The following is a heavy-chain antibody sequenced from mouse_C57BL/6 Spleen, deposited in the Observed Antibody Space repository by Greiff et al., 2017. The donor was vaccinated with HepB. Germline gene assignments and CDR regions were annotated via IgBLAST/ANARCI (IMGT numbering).Heavy chain of an antibody. CDR3: ARVDYDKAYYYAMDY. V-gene: IGHV1-76*01. J-gene: IGHJ4*01. CDR1: GYTFTDYY. Sequence: VQLQQSGAELVRPGASVKLSCKASGYTFTDYYINWVKQRPGQGLEWIARIDPGSGNTYYNEKFKGKATLTAEKSSSTAYMQLSSLTSEDSAVYFCARVDYDKAYYYAMDYWGQGTSVTVSS. D-gene: IGHD2-4*01. CDR2: IDPGSGNT.